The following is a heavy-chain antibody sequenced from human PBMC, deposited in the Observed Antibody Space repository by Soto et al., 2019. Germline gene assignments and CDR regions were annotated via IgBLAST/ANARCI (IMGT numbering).Heavy chain of an antibody. Sequence: ASVKVSCKASGYTFTSYYMHWVRQAPGQGLEWMGIINPSGGSTSYAQKFQGRVTMTRDTSTSTVYMELSSLRSEDTAVYYCASASGGVRGVLAVHFDYWGQGTLVTVSS. CDR2: INPSGGST. J-gene: IGHJ4*02. D-gene: IGHD3-10*01. CDR3: ASASGGVRGVLAVHFDY. CDR1: GYTFTSYY. V-gene: IGHV1-46*01.